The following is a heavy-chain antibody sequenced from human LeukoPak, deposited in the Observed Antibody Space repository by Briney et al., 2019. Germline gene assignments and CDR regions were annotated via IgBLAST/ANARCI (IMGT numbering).Heavy chain of an antibody. J-gene: IGHJ2*01. V-gene: IGHV4-61*08. Sequence: SQTLSLTCTVSGGSISSGDYYWSWIRQPPGKGLEWIGYIYYSGSTNYNPSLKSRVTISVDTSKNQFSLKLSSVTAADTAVYYCARKPVVTAPPWYFDLWGRGTLVTVSS. CDR3: ARKPVVTAPPWYFDL. D-gene: IGHD2-21*02. CDR1: GGSISSGDYY. CDR2: IYYSGST.